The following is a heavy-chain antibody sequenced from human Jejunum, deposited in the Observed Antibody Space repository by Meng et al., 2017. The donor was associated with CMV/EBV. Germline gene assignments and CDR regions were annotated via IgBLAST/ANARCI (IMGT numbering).Heavy chain of an antibody. CDR1: GFSVSTNY. CDR2: IRGDDST. V-gene: IGHV3-53*01. Sequence: SGFSVSTNYMSWVRQAPGKGLEWVSFIRGDDSTSYTDSVQGRFTISRDNSKNTVYLQMNSLRAEDTAVYYCVRACRQVSNCYLDSWGQGIQVTVSS. CDR3: VRACRQVSNCYLDS. D-gene: IGHD4-11*01. J-gene: IGHJ4*02.